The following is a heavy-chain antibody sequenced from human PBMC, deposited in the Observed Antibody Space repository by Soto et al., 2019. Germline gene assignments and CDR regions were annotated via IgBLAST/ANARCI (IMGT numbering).Heavy chain of an antibody. Sequence: GGSLRLSCAASGFTFNKYWMSWVRQAPGKGLEWVANIKQDGTEKYYVDSVKGRFTISRDNAKNSLYLQMNSLRAEDTAVYYCASSGGSYSAAFDIWGQGTMVTVSS. CDR2: IKQDGTEK. V-gene: IGHV3-7*01. CDR3: ASSGGSYSAAFDI. D-gene: IGHD1-26*01. CDR1: GFTFNKYW. J-gene: IGHJ3*02.